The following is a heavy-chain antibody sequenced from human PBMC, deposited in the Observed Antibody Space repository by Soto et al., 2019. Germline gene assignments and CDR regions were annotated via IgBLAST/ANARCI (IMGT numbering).Heavy chain of an antibody. CDR3: ARDRVGRTTVTLSPNWFDP. Sequence: QVQLVQSGAEVKKPGASEKVSCKASGYTFTGYYMHWVRQAPGQGLEWMGWINPNSGGTNYAQKFQGRVTMTRDTSISTAYMELSRLRSDDTAVYYCARDRVGRTTVTLSPNWFDPWGQGTLVTVSS. CDR2: INPNSGGT. J-gene: IGHJ5*02. CDR1: GYTFTGYY. V-gene: IGHV1-2*02. D-gene: IGHD4-4*01.